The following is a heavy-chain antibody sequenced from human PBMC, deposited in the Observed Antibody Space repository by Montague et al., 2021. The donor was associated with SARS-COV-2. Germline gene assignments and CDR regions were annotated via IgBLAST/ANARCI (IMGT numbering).Heavy chain of an antibody. CDR3: VHSYADYLFDY. Sequence: PELVKPTQTLTLTCSFSGFSLRTSGVGVGWIRQPPGKALEWLAVIYWDVDKLYSPSLKSRLTITKDTSKNQVVLTMTNMDPVDTATYYCVHSYADYLFDYWGQGTLVSVSS. J-gene: IGHJ4*02. D-gene: IGHD4-17*01. CDR2: IYWDVDK. CDR1: GFSLRTSGVG. V-gene: IGHV2-5*02.